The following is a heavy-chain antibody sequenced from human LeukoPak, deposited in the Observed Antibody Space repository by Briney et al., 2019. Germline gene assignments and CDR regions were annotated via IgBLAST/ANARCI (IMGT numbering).Heavy chain of an antibody. CDR2: ISWNGHSA. D-gene: IGHD6-19*01. J-gene: IGHJ4*02. Sequence: GGSLRLSCAASGFNFEDYTMNWVRQPPGKGLEWVSLISWNGHSAYYADSVKGRFTISRDNSKNSLYLQMNSLRTEDTALYYCTRLTVAGADDYWGQGTQVTVSS. CDR3: TRLTVAGADDY. V-gene: IGHV3-43*01. CDR1: GFNFEDYT.